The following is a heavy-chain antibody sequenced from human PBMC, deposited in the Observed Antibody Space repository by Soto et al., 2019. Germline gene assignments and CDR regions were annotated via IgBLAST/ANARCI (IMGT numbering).Heavy chain of an antibody. V-gene: IGHV3-23*01. CDR2: VGGSDTDK. J-gene: IGHJ3*01. Sequence: GGSLRLSCAASGFTFSAYAMSWVRQAPGKGLQWVSGVGGSDTDKHYADSVRGRFTVSRDNSKNTLYLQMNSLRVDDTAVYYCVRDYAYAFDLWGQGTMVTVSS. CDR3: VRDYAYAFDL. D-gene: IGHD3-16*01. CDR1: GFTFSAYA.